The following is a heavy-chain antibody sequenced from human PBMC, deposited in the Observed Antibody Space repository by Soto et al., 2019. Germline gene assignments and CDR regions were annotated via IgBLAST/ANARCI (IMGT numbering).Heavy chain of an antibody. D-gene: IGHD3-10*01. J-gene: IGHJ4*02. CDR1: GYTFTGYY. V-gene: IGHV1-2*02. CDR3: ARGRTTGVDY. CDR2: INSYSGGT. Sequence: QVQLVQSGAEVKKPGASVTVSCKASGYTFTGYYVHWVRQAPGQGLEWMGWINSYSGGTNYAQKFQGRVTMTRDTPISTAYMDLTRLTSDDTAVYYCARGRTTGVDYWGQGTLVTVSS.